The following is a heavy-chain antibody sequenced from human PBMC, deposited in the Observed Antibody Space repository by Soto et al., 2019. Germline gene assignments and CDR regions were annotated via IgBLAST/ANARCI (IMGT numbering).Heavy chain of an antibody. J-gene: IGHJ4*02. CDR3: TTGIVVLELAAPGRDY. CDR1: GFTFSNVW. Sequence: PGGSLRLSCAASGFTFSNVWMTWVRQAPGKGLEWVGRIKSKTDDGTADYAAPVKGRFTMSRDDSKNTMYLQMNSLKIEDTAVYYCTTGIVVLELAAPGRDYWGQGTLVTVSS. V-gene: IGHV3-15*01. D-gene: IGHD2-2*01. CDR2: IKSKTDDGTA.